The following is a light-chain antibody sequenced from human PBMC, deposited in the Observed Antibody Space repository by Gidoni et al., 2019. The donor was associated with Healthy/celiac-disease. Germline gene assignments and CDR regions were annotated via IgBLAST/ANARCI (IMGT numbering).Light chain of an antibody. CDR2: AAS. CDR1: QSISSY. CDR3: QQSYSTPLT. V-gene: IGKV1-39*01. J-gene: IGKJ1*01. Sequence: ESQMHQAPSSLSASVGDRVTITCRARQSISSYLNWYQQKPGKAPKLLIYAASSLQRGVPSRFSGSGSGTDFTLTISSLQPEDFAPYYCQQSYSTPLTFGPGTKVEIK.